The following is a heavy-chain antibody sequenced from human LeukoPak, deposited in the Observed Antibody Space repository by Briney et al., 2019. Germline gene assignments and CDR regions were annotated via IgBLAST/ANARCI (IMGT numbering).Heavy chain of an antibody. CDR3: ARAFDY. CDR2: ISTGSSTK. J-gene: IGHJ4*02. V-gene: IGHV3-48*01. CDR1: QFTFRSFD. Sequence: GGSLLLACAASQFTFRSFDMNWVRQAPGKGLEWVAHISTGSSTKYYADSVKGRFTISRDDAKNSVYLQMNSLRADDTAVYYCARAFDYWGQGTLVTVAS.